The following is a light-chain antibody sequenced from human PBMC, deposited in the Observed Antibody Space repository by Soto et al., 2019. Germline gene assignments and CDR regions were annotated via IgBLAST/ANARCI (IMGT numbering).Light chain of an antibody. CDR1: ESLSSSY. V-gene: IGKV3-20*01. CDR2: GAS. CDR3: QQYGSSPLWT. Sequence: SVLTQSPGTLSLSPGERATLSCSASESLSSSYLAWYQQKPGPAPRLLIYGASSRATGIPDRFSGSGSGTDFTLTISRLEPEDFAVYYCQQYGSSPLWTFGQGTKVDNK. J-gene: IGKJ1*01.